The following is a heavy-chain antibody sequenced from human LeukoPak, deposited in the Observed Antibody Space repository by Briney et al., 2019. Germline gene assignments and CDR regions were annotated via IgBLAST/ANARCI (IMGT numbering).Heavy chain of an antibody. CDR3: ARLGYSYGHIDY. D-gene: IGHD5-18*01. Sequence: PSETLSLTCTVSGGSISSSSYYWGWIRQPPGKGLEWIGSIYYSGSTYYNPSLESRVTISVDTSKNQFSLKLSSVTAADTAVYYCARLGYSYGHIDYWGQGTMVTVSS. CDR2: IYYSGST. J-gene: IGHJ4*02. V-gene: IGHV4-39*01. CDR1: GGSISSSSYY.